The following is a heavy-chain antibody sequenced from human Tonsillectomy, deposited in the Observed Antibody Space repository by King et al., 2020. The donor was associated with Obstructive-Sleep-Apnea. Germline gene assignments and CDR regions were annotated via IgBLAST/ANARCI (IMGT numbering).Heavy chain of an antibody. V-gene: IGHV3-9*01. J-gene: IGHJ3*02. CDR2: INWSSGKI. CDR1: GFSFGDYA. D-gene: IGHD3-16*01. CDR3: VKDRAGGVPDAFDI. Sequence: QLVQSGGGLVQPGRSLRLSCAASGFSFGDYAMHWVRQAPGKGLEWVSGINWSSGKIGYADSVKGRFTISRDNAKNSLYLQMNSLRAEDTALYYCVKDRAGGVPDAFDIWGQGTMVTVSS.